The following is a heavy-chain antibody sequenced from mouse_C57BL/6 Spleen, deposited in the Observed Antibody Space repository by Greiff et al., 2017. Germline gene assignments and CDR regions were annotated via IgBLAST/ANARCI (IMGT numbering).Heavy chain of an antibody. J-gene: IGHJ4*01. D-gene: IGHD2-14*01. Sequence: DVKLVESGGGLVKPGGSLKLSCAASGFTFSSYAMSWVRQTPEKRLEWVATISDGGSYTYYPDNVKGRFTISRDNAKNNLYLQMSHLKSEDTAMYYCARDLDRAMDYWGQGTSVTVSS. CDR2: ISDGGSYT. CDR1: GFTFSSYA. V-gene: IGHV5-4*01. CDR3: ARDLDRAMDY.